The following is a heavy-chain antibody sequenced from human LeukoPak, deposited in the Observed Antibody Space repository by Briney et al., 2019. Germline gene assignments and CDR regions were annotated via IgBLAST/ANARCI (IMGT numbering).Heavy chain of an antibody. V-gene: IGHV3-48*03. Sequence: GGSLRLSCAASGFTFSSYEMNWVCQAPGKGLEWVSYISSSGSTIYYADSVKGRFTISRDNAKNSLYLQMNSLRAENTAVYYCAELGITMIGGVWGKGTTVTISS. CDR1: GFTFSSYE. D-gene: IGHD3-10*02. CDR3: AELGITMIGGV. CDR2: ISSSGSTI. J-gene: IGHJ6*04.